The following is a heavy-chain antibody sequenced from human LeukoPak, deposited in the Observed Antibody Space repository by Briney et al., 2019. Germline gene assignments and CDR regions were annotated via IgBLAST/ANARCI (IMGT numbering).Heavy chain of an antibody. CDR2: ISSGGDSI. J-gene: IGHJ6*03. D-gene: IGHD3-10*01. CDR3: ARVGRGSGSYLGYYYMDV. V-gene: IGHV3-11*04. Sequence: GGSLRLSCAASGITFSDHYMSWIRQAPGKGLEWLSYISSGGDSIYYADSVKGRFTISRDNSKNTLYLQMGSLRAEDMAVYYCARVGRGSGSYLGYYYMDVWGKGTTVTVSS. CDR1: GITFSDHY.